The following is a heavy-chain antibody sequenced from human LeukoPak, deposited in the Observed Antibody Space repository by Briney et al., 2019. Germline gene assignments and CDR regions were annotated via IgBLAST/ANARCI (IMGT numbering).Heavy chain of an antibody. CDR1: GYTFTGYY. V-gene: IGHV1-2*02. CDR3: ARDGLAIFGVVLNWFDP. Sequence: ASVKVSCKASGYTFTGYYMHWVRQAPGQGLEWMGWINPNSGGTNYAQKFQGRVTMTRDTSISTAYMELSRLRSDDTAVYYCARDGLAIFGVVLNWFDPWGQGTLVTVSS. CDR2: INPNSGGT. J-gene: IGHJ5*02. D-gene: IGHD3-3*01.